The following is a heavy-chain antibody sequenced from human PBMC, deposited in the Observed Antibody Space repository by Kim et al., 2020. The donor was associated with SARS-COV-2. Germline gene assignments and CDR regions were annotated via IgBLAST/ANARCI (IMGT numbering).Heavy chain of an antibody. D-gene: IGHD2-2*01. V-gene: IGHV4-59*08. J-gene: IGHJ4*02. CDR3: TSYCSSTSCYDYFDY. Sequence: SETLSLTCTVSGGSISSYYWSWIRQPPGKGLEWIGYIYYSGSTNYNPSLKSRVNISVDTSKNQFSLKLSSVTAADTAVYYCTSYCSSTSCYDYFDYWGQGTLVTVSS. CDR2: IYYSGST. CDR1: GGSISSYY.